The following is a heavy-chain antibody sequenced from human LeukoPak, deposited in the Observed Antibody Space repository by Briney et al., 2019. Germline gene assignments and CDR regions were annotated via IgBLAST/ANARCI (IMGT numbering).Heavy chain of an antibody. V-gene: IGHV1-18*01. Sequence: RASVKVSCKASGYTFTSYGISWARQAPGQGLEWMGWISAYNGKTNYAQKFQGRVTMTTDKSTSTAYMELSSLRSGDTAVYYCARVLATVTNNWFDPWGQGTLVTVSS. J-gene: IGHJ5*02. CDR3: ARVLATVTNNWFDP. CDR1: GYTFTSYG. CDR2: ISAYNGKT. D-gene: IGHD4-17*01.